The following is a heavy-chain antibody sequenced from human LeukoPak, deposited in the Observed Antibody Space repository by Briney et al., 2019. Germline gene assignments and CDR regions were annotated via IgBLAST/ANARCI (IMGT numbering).Heavy chain of an antibody. Sequence: PGGSLRLSCAASGFTFDDYGMSWVRQAPGKGLEWVSGINWNGGSTGYADSVKGRFTISRDNSKNTLYLQMNSLRAEDTAVYYCAKDAIVGATPSFPFDYWGQGTLVTVSS. CDR3: AKDAIVGATPSFPFDY. V-gene: IGHV3-20*04. J-gene: IGHJ4*02. CDR2: INWNGGST. D-gene: IGHD1-26*01. CDR1: GFTFDDYG.